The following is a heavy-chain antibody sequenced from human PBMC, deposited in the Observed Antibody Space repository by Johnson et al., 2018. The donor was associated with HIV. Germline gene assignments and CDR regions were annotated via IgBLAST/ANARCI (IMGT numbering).Heavy chain of an antibody. CDR2: ISPSGSSI. D-gene: IGHD3-10*01. CDR3: ARESPGLGVNGFDI. Sequence: VQLMESGGGLVKPGGSLRLSCAASGFTFSDYYMSWIRQAPGKGLEWVSYISPSGSSINYADSVKGRFTISRDNAKNSLYLQMNSLRAEDTALYYCARESPGLGVNGFDIWGQGTMVTVSS. J-gene: IGHJ3*02. V-gene: IGHV3-11*04. CDR1: GFTFSDYY.